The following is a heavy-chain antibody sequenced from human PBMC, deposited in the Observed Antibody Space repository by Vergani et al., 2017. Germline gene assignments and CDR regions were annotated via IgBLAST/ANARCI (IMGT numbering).Heavy chain of an antibody. CDR2: IYHSGST. V-gene: IGHV4-4*02. Sequence: VQLLESGGGLVQPGGSLRLSCAASGFTFSSYAMSWVRQAPGKGLEWIGEIYHSGSTNYNPSLKSRVTISVDKSKNQFSLKLSSVTAADTAVYYCARDGRDSWYYGMDVWGQGTTVTVSS. CDR3: ARDGRDSWYYGMDV. CDR1: GFTFSSYAM. D-gene: IGHD2-21*01. J-gene: IGHJ6*02.